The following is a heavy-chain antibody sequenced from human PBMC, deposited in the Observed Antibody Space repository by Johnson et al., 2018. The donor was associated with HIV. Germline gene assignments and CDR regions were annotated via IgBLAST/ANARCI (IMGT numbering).Heavy chain of an antibody. V-gene: IGHV3-9*01. CDR2: ISWNSGGI. Sequence: VQLVESGGGLIQPGGSLRLSCAASGFTVSSNYMTWVRQAPGKGLEWVAGISWNSGGIGYADSVKGRFTISRDNAENSPYLQMNTLSAEDTALYYCTTDLLLARIGYYAFDIWGQGTMVTVSS. CDR1: GFTVSSNY. D-gene: IGHD3-22*01. J-gene: IGHJ3*02. CDR3: TTDLLLARIGYYAFDI.